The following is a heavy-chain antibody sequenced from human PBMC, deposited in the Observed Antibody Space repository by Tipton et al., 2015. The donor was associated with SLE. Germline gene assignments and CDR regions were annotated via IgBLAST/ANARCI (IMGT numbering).Heavy chain of an antibody. V-gene: IGHV3-30*19. CDR1: GFTLSSYG. CDR2: ISYDGSNK. J-gene: IGHJ4*02. Sequence: RSLRLSCAASGFTLSSYGMHWVRQAPGKGLEWVAVISYDGSNKYYADSVKGRFTISRDNSKNTLYLQMNSLRAEDTAVYYCARAMHSSGYSSYFDYWGQGTLVTVSS. D-gene: IGHD3-22*01. CDR3: ARAMHSSGYSSYFDY.